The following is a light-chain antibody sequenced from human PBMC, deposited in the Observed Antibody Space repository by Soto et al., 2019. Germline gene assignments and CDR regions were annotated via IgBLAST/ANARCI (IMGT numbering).Light chain of an antibody. CDR1: QSINSSY. CDR3: QQYGGSPPYT. CDR2: GAS. J-gene: IGKJ2*01. V-gene: IGKV3-20*01. Sequence: VLTQSPGTLSLSPRERATISCRASQSINSSYLAWYQHKPGQAPRLLFYGASSRATGIPHRFSGSASGTDFTLTISRLEPEDCGVYYCQQYGGSPPYTFGQGTRLEIK.